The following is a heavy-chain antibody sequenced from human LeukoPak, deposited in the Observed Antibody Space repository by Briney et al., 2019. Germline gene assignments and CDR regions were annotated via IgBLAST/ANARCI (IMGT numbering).Heavy chain of an antibody. J-gene: IGHJ4*02. CDR2: ISGSGGST. CDR1: GFTFTSYA. Sequence: GGSLRLSCAASGFTFTSYAMSWVRQAPGKGLEWVSAISGSGGSTDYADSVKGRFTISRDNSENTLYLQMNSLRAEDTAVYYCAKEGLLRSVNYWGQGILVTVSS. V-gene: IGHV3-23*01. CDR3: AKEGLLRSVNY. D-gene: IGHD1-26*01.